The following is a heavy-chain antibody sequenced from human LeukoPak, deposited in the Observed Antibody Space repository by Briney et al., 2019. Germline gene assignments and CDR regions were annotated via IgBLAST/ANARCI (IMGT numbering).Heavy chain of an antibody. CDR2: INHSGST. D-gene: IGHD6-6*01. J-gene: IGHJ6*03. V-gene: IGHV4-34*01. Sequence: PSETLSLTCALYGGSFSDYYWSWIRQPPGKGLEWIGEINHSGSTNYNPSLKSRVTISVDTSKNQFSLKLSSATAADTAVYYCARLPSPSTSAHSYYYYFYMDVWGKGTTVTVS. CDR3: ARLPSPSTSAHSYYYYFYMDV. CDR1: GGSFSDYY.